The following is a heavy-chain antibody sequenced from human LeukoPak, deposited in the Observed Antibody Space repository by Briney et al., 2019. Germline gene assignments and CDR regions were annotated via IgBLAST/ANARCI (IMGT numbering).Heavy chain of an antibody. Sequence: ETLSLTCAVYGGSFSGYYWSWIRQPPGKGLEWVSVIYSGGSTYYADSVKGRFTISRDNSKNTLYLQMNSLRAEDTAVYYCAIVGGEGAFDIWGQGTMVTVSS. J-gene: IGHJ3*02. CDR3: AIVGGEGAFDI. V-gene: IGHV3-53*03. CDR1: GGSFSGYY. D-gene: IGHD1-26*01. CDR2: IYSGGST.